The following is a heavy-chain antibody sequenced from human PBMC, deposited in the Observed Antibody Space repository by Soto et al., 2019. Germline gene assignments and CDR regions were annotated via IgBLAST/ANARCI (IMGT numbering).Heavy chain of an antibody. CDR1: GFTDLTIW. J-gene: IGHJ5*02. Sequence: PVSFRRHPSTAAGFTDLTIWRSVLQEARGLSQKWVAKIKQDGSEKYYVDSVKGRFTISRDNAKNSLYLQMNSLRDEDTAVYYCAREAGTWHLPLNWFAPWGQGTLVTVSS. D-gene: IGHD6-19*01. CDR3: AREAGTWHLPLNWFAP. CDR2: IKQDGSEK. V-gene: IGHV3-7*01.